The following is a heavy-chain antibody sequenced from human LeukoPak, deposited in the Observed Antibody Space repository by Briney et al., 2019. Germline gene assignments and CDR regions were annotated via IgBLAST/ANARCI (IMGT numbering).Heavy chain of an antibody. Sequence: GGSLRLSCAASGFTFSSYSMNWVRQAPGKGLEWVAVIWYGGSNKYYADSVKGRFTISRGNSKNTLYLQMNSLRAEDTAVYYCAKLSSWYKVYFDYWGQGTLVTVSS. D-gene: IGHD6-13*01. CDR1: GFTFSSYS. V-gene: IGHV3-33*06. CDR3: AKLSSWYKVYFDY. J-gene: IGHJ4*02. CDR2: IWYGGSNK.